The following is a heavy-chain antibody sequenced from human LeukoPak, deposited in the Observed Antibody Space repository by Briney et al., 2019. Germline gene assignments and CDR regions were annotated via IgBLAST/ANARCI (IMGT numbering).Heavy chain of an antibody. D-gene: IGHD5-18*01. CDR3: AKNFRRGYSYGRRDY. CDR2: ISGSGGST. Sequence: GGSLRLSCAASGFTFSSYAMSWVRQAPGKGLEWVSAISGSGGSTYYADSVKGRFTISRDNSKNTLYLQMNSLRAEDTAVYYCAKNFRRGYSYGRRDYWGQGTLVTVSS. J-gene: IGHJ4*02. CDR1: GFTFSSYA. V-gene: IGHV3-23*01.